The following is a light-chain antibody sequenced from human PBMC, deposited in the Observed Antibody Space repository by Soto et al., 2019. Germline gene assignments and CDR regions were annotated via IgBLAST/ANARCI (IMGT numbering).Light chain of an antibody. J-gene: IGKJ1*01. Sequence: PGERATLSCRASQSISSSHLAWYQQKPGQAPRLLIYGASSRPTGIPDRFSGSGSGTDFTLTISRLEPEDFAVYYCQQYGSSWTFGQGTKVDIK. CDR1: QSISSSH. CDR3: QQYGSSWT. V-gene: IGKV3-20*01. CDR2: GAS.